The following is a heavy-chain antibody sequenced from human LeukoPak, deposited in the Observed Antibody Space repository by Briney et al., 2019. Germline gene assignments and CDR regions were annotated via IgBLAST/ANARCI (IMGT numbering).Heavy chain of an antibody. D-gene: IGHD2-2*01. Sequence: PSETLSLTCTVSGDFISSYYWSWIRQPPGKGLEWIGYIYSSGSTSYNPSLKSRVAISVDTSKNQFSLKLSSVTAADTAIYYCARLLVPAALPAIWGQGTMVTVSS. CDR3: ARLLVPAALPAI. CDR1: GDFISSYY. V-gene: IGHV4-4*09. J-gene: IGHJ3*02. CDR2: IYSSGST.